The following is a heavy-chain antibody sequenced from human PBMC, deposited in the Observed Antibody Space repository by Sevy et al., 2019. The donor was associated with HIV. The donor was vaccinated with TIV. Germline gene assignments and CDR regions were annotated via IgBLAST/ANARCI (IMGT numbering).Heavy chain of an antibody. J-gene: IGHJ4*02. CDR3: AGENACGKDYS. Sequence: SETLSLTCTASGGSISSLYWHWVRQPPGKGLEWVANIYYNGETNYNPSLKSRITISRDTSNNQVSLRLTSVTAADPAISYCAGENACGKDYSWGQGTLVTVSS. V-gene: IGHV4-59*08. D-gene: IGHD2-21*01. CDR2: IYYNGET. CDR1: GGSISSLY.